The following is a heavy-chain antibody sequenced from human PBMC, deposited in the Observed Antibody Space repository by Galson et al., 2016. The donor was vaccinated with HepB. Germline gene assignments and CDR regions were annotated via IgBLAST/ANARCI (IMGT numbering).Heavy chain of an antibody. CDR2: ISSSSSYI. Sequence: SLRLSCAASGFTFSSYSINWVRQAPGKGLEWLSSISSSSSYIYYADSVKGRFTISRDNATNSLYLQMNSLRAEDTALYYCARESPGDYHDYWGQGTLVTVSS. J-gene: IGHJ4*02. D-gene: IGHD4-17*01. CDR3: ARESPGDYHDY. CDR1: GFTFSSYS. V-gene: IGHV3-21*01.